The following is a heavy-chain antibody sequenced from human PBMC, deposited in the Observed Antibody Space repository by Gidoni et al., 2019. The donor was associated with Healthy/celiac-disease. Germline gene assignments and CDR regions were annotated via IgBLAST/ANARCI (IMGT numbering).Heavy chain of an antibody. D-gene: IGHD2-2*01. J-gene: IGHJ6*02. V-gene: IGHV5-10-1*01. Sequence: GKGLEWMGRIDPSDSYTNYSPSFQGHVTISADKSISTAYLQWSSLKASDTAMYYCARHPGVPSSGMDVWGQGPTVTVSS. CDR2: IDPSDSYT. CDR3: ARHPGVPSSGMDV.